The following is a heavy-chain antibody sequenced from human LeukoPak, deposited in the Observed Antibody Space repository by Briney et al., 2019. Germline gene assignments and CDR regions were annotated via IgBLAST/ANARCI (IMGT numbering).Heavy chain of an antibody. D-gene: IGHD3-3*01. V-gene: IGHV4-38-2*01. J-gene: IGHJ5*02. CDR3: ARQTDYDFWSGSTLNWFDP. CDR2: IYHSGST. CDR1: GYSISSGYY. Sequence: SETLSLTCAVSGYSISSGYYWGWIRPPPGKGLEWIGSIYHSGSTYYNPSLKSRVTISVDTSKNQFSLKLSSVTAADTAVYYCARQTDYDFWSGSTLNWFDPWGQGTLVTVSS.